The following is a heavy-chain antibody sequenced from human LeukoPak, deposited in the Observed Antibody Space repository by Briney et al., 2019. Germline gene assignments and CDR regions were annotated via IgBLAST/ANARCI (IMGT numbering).Heavy chain of an antibody. CDR1: GDSVSSNSAA. Sequence: SQTLSLTCAISGDSVSSNSAAWNWIRQSPSRGLEWLGRTYYRSKWYNDYAVSVKSRITINPDTSKNQFSLQLNSVTPEDTAVYYCARSELVVVPAAIRGYWFDPWGQGTLVTVSS. J-gene: IGHJ5*02. CDR3: ARSELVVVPAAIRGYWFDP. D-gene: IGHD2-2*02. V-gene: IGHV6-1*01. CDR2: TYYRSKWYN.